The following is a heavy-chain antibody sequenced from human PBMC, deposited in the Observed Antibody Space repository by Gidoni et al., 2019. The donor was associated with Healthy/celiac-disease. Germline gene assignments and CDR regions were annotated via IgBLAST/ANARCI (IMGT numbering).Heavy chain of an antibody. CDR1: GFTFGDYA. D-gene: IGHD3-22*01. V-gene: IGHV3-49*04. J-gene: IGHJ4*02. CDR3: TRAGAKYYYDSSGYYPLDY. Sequence: EVQLVESGGGLVQPGRSLRLSCTASGFTFGDYAMSWVRQAPGKGLEWVGFIRSKAYGGTTEYAASVKGRFTISRDDSKSIAYLQMNSLKTEDTAVYYCTRAGAKYYYDSSGYYPLDYWGQGTLVTVSS. CDR2: IRSKAYGGTT.